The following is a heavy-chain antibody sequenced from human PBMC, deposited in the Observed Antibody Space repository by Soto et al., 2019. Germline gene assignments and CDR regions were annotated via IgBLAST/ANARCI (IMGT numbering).Heavy chain of an antibody. CDR2: INAGNGNT. Sequence: QVQLVQSGAEEKKPGASVKVSCKASGYTFTGYAMHWVRQAPGQRLEWMGWINAGNGNTKYSQKFQGRVTITRDTSSSTGYRERSSLRSEGTAVDYCARAVAVAADFDYWGQGTLVTVSS. V-gene: IGHV1-3*05. CDR3: ARAVAVAADFDY. D-gene: IGHD6-19*01. CDR1: GYTFTGYA. J-gene: IGHJ4*02.